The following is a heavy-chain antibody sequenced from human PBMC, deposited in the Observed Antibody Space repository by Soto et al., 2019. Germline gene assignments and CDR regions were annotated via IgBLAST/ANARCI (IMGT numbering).Heavy chain of an antibody. D-gene: IGHD6-6*01. CDR3: ASTIAAQTGFDY. Sequence: PSETLSLTCTVSGGSISSSSYYWGWIRQPPGKGLEWIGSIYYSGSTYYNASLKSRVTISVDTSKNQFSLKLSSVTAADTAVYYCASTIAAQTGFDYWGQGTLVTVSS. J-gene: IGHJ4*02. CDR1: GGSISSSSYY. V-gene: IGHV4-39*01. CDR2: IYYSGST.